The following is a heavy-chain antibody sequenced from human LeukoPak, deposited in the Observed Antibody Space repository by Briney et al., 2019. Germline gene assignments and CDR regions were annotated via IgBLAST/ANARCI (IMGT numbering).Heavy chain of an antibody. CDR1: GFTFSDYY. CDR3: ARVYVDYDTSIDY. D-gene: IGHD3-9*01. V-gene: IGHV3-11*04. J-gene: IGHJ4*02. CDR2: ISSSGSTI. Sequence: PGGSLRLSCAASGFTFSDYYMSWIRQAPGKGLEWVSYISSSGSTIYYADSVKGRFTISRDNAKNSLYLQMNSLRAEDTAVYYCARVYVDYDTSIDYWGQGTLVTVSS.